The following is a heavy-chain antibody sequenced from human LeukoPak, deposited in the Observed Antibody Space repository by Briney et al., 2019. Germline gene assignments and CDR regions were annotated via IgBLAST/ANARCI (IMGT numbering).Heavy chain of an antibody. CDR2: IKSKTDGGTT. CDR3: TTEKVWFGENPDDY. D-gene: IGHD3-10*01. Sequence: GGSLRLSCAASGFTFSNAWMNWVRQAPGKGLEWVGRIKSKTDGGTTDYAAPVKGRFTISRDDSKNALYLQMNSLKTEDTAVYYCTTEKVWFGENPDDYWGQGTPVTVSS. V-gene: IGHV3-15*07. CDR1: GFTFSNAW. J-gene: IGHJ4*02.